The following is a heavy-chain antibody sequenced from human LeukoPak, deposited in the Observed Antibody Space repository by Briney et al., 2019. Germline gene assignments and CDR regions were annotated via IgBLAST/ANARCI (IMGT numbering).Heavy chain of an antibody. V-gene: IGHV1-18*01. D-gene: IGHD3-22*01. CDR2: ISAYNGNT. J-gene: IGHJ4*02. Sequence: ASVKVSCKASGYTFTNFGINWVRQAPGQGLEWMGWISAYNGNTNYGQKFQGRVTMTTDTSTSTAYMELRSLRSDDTAVYYCARDLYYYDSSGSNRNFDYWGQGTLVTVSS. CDR1: GYTFTNFG. CDR3: ARDLYYYDSSGSNRNFDY.